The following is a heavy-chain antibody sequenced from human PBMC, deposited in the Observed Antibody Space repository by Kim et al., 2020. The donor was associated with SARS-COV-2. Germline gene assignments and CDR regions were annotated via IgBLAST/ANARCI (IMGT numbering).Heavy chain of an antibody. Sequence: GESLKISCKGSGYRFSNYWIDWVRQLPGKGLEWMGFIYPDDSHTRYSPSFQGQVTISADKSISTAYLQWSSLKASDTAIYYCARRGFSGYDLDHWGQGTLVSVSS. V-gene: IGHV5-51*01. D-gene: IGHD5-12*01. CDR3: ARRGFSGYDLDH. CDR1: GYRFSNYW. J-gene: IGHJ4*02. CDR2: IYPDDSHT.